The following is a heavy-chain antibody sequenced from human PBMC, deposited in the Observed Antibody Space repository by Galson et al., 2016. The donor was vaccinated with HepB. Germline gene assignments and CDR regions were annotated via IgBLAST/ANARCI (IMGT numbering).Heavy chain of an antibody. CDR2: ISYDGSNK. D-gene: IGHD2-2*01. CDR3: AKDLDIVVVPSAIDY. Sequence: SLRLSCAASGFTFSTYAMHWVRQAPGKGLEWVALISYDGSNKYYADPVKGRFTISRDNSKNTVYLQMNSLRVEDTAVYYCAKDLDIVVVPSAIDYWGQGTLVAVSS. V-gene: IGHV3-30*04. CDR1: GFTFSTYA. J-gene: IGHJ4*02.